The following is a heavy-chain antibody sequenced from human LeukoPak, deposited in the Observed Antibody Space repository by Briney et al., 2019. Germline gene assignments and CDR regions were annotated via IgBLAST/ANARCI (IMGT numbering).Heavy chain of an antibody. V-gene: IGHV3-30*03. Sequence: PGRSLRLSCAASGFTFSSYGMHWVRQAPGKGLEWVAVISYDGSNKYYADSVKGRFTISRDNSKNTLYLQMNSLRAGDTAVYYCATNPAPIDYWGQGTLVTVSS. CDR2: ISYDGSNK. CDR3: ATNPAPIDY. J-gene: IGHJ4*02. CDR1: GFTFSSYG.